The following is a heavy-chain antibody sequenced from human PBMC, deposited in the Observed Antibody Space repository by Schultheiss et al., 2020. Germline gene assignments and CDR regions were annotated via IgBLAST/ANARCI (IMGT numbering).Heavy chain of an antibody. J-gene: IGHJ5*02. CDR1: GGSISSSTYY. D-gene: IGHD6-13*01. CDR2: IYYSGST. CDR3: ARVIAAGFETFDP. Sequence: SETLSLTCTVSGGSISSSTYYWSWIRQPPGKGLEWIGYIYYSGSTYYNPSLKSRVTISVDTSKNQFSLKLSSVTAADTAVYYCARVIAAGFETFDPWGQGTLVTVSS. V-gene: IGHV4-30-4*01.